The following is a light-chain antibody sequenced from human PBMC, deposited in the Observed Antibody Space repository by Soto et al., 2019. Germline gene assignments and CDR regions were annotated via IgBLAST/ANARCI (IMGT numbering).Light chain of an antibody. CDR1: QRLVDSDGNTY. Sequence: DVVMTQSPLSLPVTLGQPASISCRSSQRLVDSDGNTYLSWFQQRPGQSPRRLIYKVSNRDSGVQDRLSGSVSGSGVTRKISRVEAEDVGVYYCMQGTHWPLTFGGGTKVEIQ. CDR3: MQGTHWPLT. V-gene: IGKV2-30*01. CDR2: KVS. J-gene: IGKJ4*01.